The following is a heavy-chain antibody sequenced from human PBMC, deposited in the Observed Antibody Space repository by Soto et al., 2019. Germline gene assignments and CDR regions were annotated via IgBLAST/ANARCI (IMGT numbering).Heavy chain of an antibody. D-gene: IGHD1-1*01. CDR3: ARAEPSPDYYYGMDV. J-gene: IGHJ6*02. V-gene: IGHV3-13*01. Sequence: AGGSLRLSCAASGFTFSSYDMHWVRQATGKGLEWVSAIGTAGDTYYPGSVKGRFTISRENAKNSLYLQMNSLRAEDTAVYYCARAEPSPDYYYGMDVWGQGTTVTVSS. CDR2: IGTAGDT. CDR1: GFTFSSYD.